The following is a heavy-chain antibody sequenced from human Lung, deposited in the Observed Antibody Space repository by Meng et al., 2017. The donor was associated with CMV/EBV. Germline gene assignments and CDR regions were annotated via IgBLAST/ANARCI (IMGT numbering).Heavy chain of an antibody. D-gene: IGHD1-26*01. J-gene: IGHJ6*02. CDR2: IRQDGSEK. CDR3: ARGMRVGAITYYYYGMDG. V-gene: IGHV3-7*01. CDR1: GFIFSSYW. Sequence: GGSLRLXXAASGFIFSSYWRSWVRQVPGKEGEWVANIRQDGSEKYYVDSVKDRFTISRDNAKNSLYLQMNSLRAEDTAVYYCARGMRVGAITYYYYGMDGWGQRTTVTVSS.